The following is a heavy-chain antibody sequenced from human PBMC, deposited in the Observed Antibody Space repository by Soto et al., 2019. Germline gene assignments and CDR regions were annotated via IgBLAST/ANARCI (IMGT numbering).Heavy chain of an antibody. J-gene: IGHJ6*02. Sequence: PSETLSLTCAVYGGSFSGYYWSWIRQPPGKGLEWIGEINHSGSTNYNPSLKSRVTISVDTSKNQFSLKLSSVTAADTAVYYCATARRKGVYYYYYGMDVWGQGNTVTVS. V-gene: IGHV4-34*01. CDR1: GGSFSGYY. D-gene: IGHD3-16*01. CDR2: INHSGST. CDR3: ATARRKGVYYYYYGMDV.